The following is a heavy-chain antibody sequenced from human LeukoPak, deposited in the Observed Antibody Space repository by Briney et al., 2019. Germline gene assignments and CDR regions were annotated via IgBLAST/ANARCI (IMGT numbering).Heavy chain of an antibody. CDR2: IWYDGSNK. J-gene: IGHJ4*02. Sequence: GESLRLSCAASGFTFSKYGMHWVRQAPGKGLEWVAVIWYDGSNKYYADSVKGRFTISRDNSKNTLFMQMSSLRAEDTAVYYCARDWKSTVMTIWGQGTLVTVSS. D-gene: IGHD4-17*01. V-gene: IGHV3-33*01. CDR3: ARDWKSTVMTI. CDR1: GFTFSKYG.